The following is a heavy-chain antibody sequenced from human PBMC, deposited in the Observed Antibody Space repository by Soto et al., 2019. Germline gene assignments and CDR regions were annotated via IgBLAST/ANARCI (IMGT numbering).Heavy chain of an antibody. CDR3: ARSSPVVRGVPRYYYGMDV. D-gene: IGHD3-10*01. CDR1: GGSISSGGYS. CDR2: IYHSGST. Sequence: SETLSLTCAVSGGSISSGGYSWSWIRQPPGKGLEWIGYIYHSGSTYYNPSLKSRVTISVDRSKNQFSLKLSSVTAADTAVYYCARSSPVVRGVPRYYYGMDVRGQGTTVTVSS. J-gene: IGHJ6*02. V-gene: IGHV4-30-2*01.